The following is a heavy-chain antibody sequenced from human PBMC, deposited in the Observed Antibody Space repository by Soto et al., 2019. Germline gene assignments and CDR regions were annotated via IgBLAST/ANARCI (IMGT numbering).Heavy chain of an antibody. Sequence: PSETLSLTCTVSGGSVSSGSYYWSWIRQPPGKGLEWIGYIYYSGSTNYNPSLKSRVTISVDTSKNQFSLKLSSVTAADTAVYYCASNSGYDYLSGWFDPWGQGTLVTVSS. D-gene: IGHD5-12*01. CDR1: GGSVSSGSYY. J-gene: IGHJ5*02. V-gene: IGHV4-61*01. CDR2: IYYSGST. CDR3: ASNSGYDYLSGWFDP.